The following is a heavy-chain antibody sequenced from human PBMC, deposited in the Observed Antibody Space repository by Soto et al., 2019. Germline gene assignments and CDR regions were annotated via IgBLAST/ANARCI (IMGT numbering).Heavy chain of an antibody. CDR2: IYSGGST. CDR3: ARAREPEYSSSIFFDY. J-gene: IGHJ4*02. V-gene: IGHV3-53*01. D-gene: IGHD6-6*01. CDR1: GLTVSRTQ. Sequence: EVQLVEAGGGLIQPGGSLRLSCAVSGLTVSRTQMSWVRQAPGKGLQWVSVIYSGGSTYYAKAVKGRFTISRDISENTVYLELDKLTVDDTAVYYCARAREPEYSSSIFFDYWGRGTLVTVSS.